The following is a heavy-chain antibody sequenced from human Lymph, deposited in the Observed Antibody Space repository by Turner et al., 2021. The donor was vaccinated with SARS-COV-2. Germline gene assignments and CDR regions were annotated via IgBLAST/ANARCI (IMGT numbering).Heavy chain of an antibody. D-gene: IGHD3-10*01. CDR1: GYTFTGYY. J-gene: IGHJ4*02. CDR3: ARSRDLQSMVRGVDPFDY. CDR2: INPNSGGT. Sequence: QVLLVQSGAEEKKPGASVTVACKASGYTFTGYYMHWVRQAPGQGRECMGWINPNSGGTNYAQKFQGRVTMTRDTSISTAYMELSRLRSDDTAVYYCARSRDLQSMVRGVDPFDYWGQGTLVTVSS. V-gene: IGHV1-2*02.